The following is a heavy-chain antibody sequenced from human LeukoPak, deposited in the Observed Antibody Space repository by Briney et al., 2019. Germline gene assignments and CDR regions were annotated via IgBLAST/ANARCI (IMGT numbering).Heavy chain of an antibody. CDR1: GFTFSDYY. CDR2: ISSSGSTI. CDR3: ARSVINYYYGMDV. Sequence: PGGPLSLSCAASGFTFSDYYMSWIRQAPGKALERVSYISSSGSTIYYADSVKGRFTISRDNAKNSLYLRMNSLRAEDTAVYYCARSVINYYYGMDVWGQGTTVTVSS. D-gene: IGHD3-10*01. V-gene: IGHV3-11*01. J-gene: IGHJ6*02.